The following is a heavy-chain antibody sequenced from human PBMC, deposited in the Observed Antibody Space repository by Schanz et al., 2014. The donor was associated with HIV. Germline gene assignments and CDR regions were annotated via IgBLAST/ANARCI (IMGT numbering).Heavy chain of an antibody. J-gene: IGHJ6*02. CDR2: ISYDGSNK. V-gene: IGHV3-30*18. CDR1: GFTFSTYG. Sequence: QVQLVESGGGVVQPGRSLRLSCAASGFTFSTYGMHWVRQAPGKGLEWLAFISYDGSNKYYADSVKGRFTVSRENSKNTLYLQMNSLRAEDTALYYCAEVARWDYYGMDVWGQGTAVTVSS. CDR3: AEVARWDYYGMDV.